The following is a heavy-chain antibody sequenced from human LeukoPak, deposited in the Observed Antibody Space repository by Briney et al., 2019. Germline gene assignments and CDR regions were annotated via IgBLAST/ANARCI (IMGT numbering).Heavy chain of an antibody. CDR2: IIPIFGTA. Sequence: ASVKVSCKASGGTFSSYAISWVRQAPGQGLEWMGGIIPIFGTANYAQKFQGRVTITADESTSTAYMELSSLRSEDTAVYYCARGTLITIFGVVTPLGYFDYWGQGTLVTVSS. V-gene: IGHV1-69*13. CDR1: GGTFSSYA. D-gene: IGHD3-3*01. J-gene: IGHJ4*02. CDR3: ARGTLITIFGVVTPLGYFDY.